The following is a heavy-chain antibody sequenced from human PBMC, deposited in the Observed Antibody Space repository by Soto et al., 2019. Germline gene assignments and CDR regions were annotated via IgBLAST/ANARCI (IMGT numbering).Heavy chain of an antibody. J-gene: IGHJ4*02. V-gene: IGHV3-48*02. CDR3: ARDLSH. CDR2: INSDSTTT. Sequence: VQLDQSGGGLVQPGGSLRLSCAASGFPFSNYAMHWVHQAPGKGLEWISYINSDSTTTFHADSIKGRLTVSRDNAKNSVYLHMSSLRHDDTAVYYCARDLSHWGQGTLVTVSS. CDR1: GFPFSNYA.